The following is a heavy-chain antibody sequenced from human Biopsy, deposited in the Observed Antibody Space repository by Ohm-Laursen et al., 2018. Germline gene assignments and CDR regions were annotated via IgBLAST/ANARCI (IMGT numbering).Heavy chain of an antibody. V-gene: IGHV3-73*01. CDR3: TLEGAGFDN. D-gene: IGHD3-10*01. CDR1: GFTFSASA. J-gene: IGHJ4*02. Sequence: SLRLSCAASGFTFSASAVHWVRQASGKGLEWVGRIRSKAKSYATAYAASVTGRFTTSRDDSKNTTYLQMNSLKTEDTAVYYCTLEGAGFDNWGQGTLVTVSS. CDR2: IRSKAKSYAT.